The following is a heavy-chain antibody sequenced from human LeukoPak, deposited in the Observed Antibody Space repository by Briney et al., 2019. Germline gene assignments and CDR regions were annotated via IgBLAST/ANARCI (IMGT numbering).Heavy chain of an antibody. CDR3: ARSGSGSGSYYNSAYYYYGMDV. J-gene: IGHJ6*02. D-gene: IGHD3-10*01. CDR1: GGSISGYY. CDR2: MYYSGST. Sequence: SETLSLTCTVSGGSISGYYWSWIRQPPGKGLEWIGYMYYSGSTNYNPSLKSRVTISVDMSQNQFSLKLSSVTAADTAVYHCARSGSGSGSYYNSAYYYYGMDVWGQGTTVTVSS. V-gene: IGHV4-59*01.